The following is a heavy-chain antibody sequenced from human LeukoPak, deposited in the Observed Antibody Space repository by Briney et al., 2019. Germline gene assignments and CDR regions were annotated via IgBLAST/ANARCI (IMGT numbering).Heavy chain of an antibody. J-gene: IGHJ4*02. CDR3: ARDGPPELRYSSGWYTS. CDR2: INPKSGVT. CDR1: GYTFSAYY. D-gene: IGHD6-19*01. Sequence: ASVKVSCKASGYTFSAYYLHWVRQAPGQGPEWMGWINPKSGVTSYEKKFQGRVTMTRDTSISTTYMELTGLRSEDTAVYYCARDGPPELRYSSGWYTSWGQGTLVTVSS. V-gene: IGHV1-2*02.